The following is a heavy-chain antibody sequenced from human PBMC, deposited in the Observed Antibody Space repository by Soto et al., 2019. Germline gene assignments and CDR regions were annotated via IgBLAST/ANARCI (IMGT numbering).Heavy chain of an antibody. CDR1: GFSFSSYA. CDR2: ISGSGGST. V-gene: IGHV3-23*01. CDR3: AKDVLSGYDYYYYYGMDG. Sequence: GTLSLSWAAAGFSFSSYAMSWVRQAPGRGLEWVSAISGSGGSTYYADSVKGRFTISRDNSKNTLYLQMKSLRAEDTAVYYCAKDVLSGYDYYYYYGMDGWGQGTTVTVSS. D-gene: IGHD5-12*01. J-gene: IGHJ6*02.